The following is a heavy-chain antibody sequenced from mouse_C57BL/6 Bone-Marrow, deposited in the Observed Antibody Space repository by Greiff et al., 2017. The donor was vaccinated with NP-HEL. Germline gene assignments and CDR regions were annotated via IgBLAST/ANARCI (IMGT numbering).Heavy chain of an antibody. J-gene: IGHJ2*01. Sequence: QVQLQQPGAELVMPGASVKLSCKASGYTFTSYWMHWVKQRPGQGLEWIGEIDPSDSYTNYNQKFKGKSTLTVDKSSSTAYMQLSSLTSEDSAVYYCARGTGTCWDFDYWGQGTTLTVSS. CDR2: IDPSDSYT. D-gene: IGHD4-1*01. V-gene: IGHV1-69*01. CDR1: GYTFTSYW. CDR3: ARGTGTCWDFDY.